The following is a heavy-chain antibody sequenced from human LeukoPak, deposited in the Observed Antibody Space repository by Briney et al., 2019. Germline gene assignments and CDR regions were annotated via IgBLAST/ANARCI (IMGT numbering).Heavy chain of an antibody. CDR1: GFTFSSYA. J-gene: IGHJ4*02. Sequence: GGSLRLSCAASGFTFSSYAMHWVRQAPGKGLEWVSSISSSGSYIYYADSVKGRFTISRDNAKNSLYLQMNSLRAEDTAVYSCARTGIAAVPDYDYWGQGTLVTVSS. CDR3: ARTGIAAVPDYDY. D-gene: IGHD6-13*01. CDR2: ISSSGSYI. V-gene: IGHV3-21*01.